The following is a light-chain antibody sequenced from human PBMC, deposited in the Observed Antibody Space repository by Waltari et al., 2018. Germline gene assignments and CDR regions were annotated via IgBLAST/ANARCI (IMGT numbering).Light chain of an antibody. CDR1: QTFLYSSNNKNY. CDR3: QQYYSTPPT. J-gene: IGKJ5*01. Sequence: DIVMTQSPDSLAVSLGERATINCKSSQTFLYSSNNKNYLAWYQQKPGQPPKLLIFWASAWESGVPYRFSGSGSGTDFTLTISSLQAEDVAVYYCQQYYSTPPTFGQGTRLEIK. V-gene: IGKV4-1*01. CDR2: WAS.